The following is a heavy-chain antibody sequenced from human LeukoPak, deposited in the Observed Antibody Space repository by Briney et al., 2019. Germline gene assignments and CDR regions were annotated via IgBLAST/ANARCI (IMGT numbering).Heavy chain of an antibody. CDR1: GGTFSSYA. CDR3: ARVTDTAMVTFGY. D-gene: IGHD5-18*01. Sequence: ASVKVSCKASGGTFSSYAISWVRQAPGQGLEWMGWINPNSGGTNYAQKFQGRVTMTRDTSISTAYMELSRLRSDDTAVYYCARVTDTAMVTFGYWGQGTLVTVSS. J-gene: IGHJ4*02. CDR2: INPNSGGT. V-gene: IGHV1-2*02.